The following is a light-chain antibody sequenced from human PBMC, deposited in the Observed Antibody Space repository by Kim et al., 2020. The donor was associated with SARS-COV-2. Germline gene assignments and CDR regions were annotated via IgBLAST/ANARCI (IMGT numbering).Light chain of an antibody. Sequence: VLTQSPGTLSLSPGQGATLPCRASQKISGNYLAWYRQKPGQAPRLLMYSASIRATGIPDRFSGSGSGTDFTLTISRLEPEDFAVYYCQLFGSSPRLTFGGGAKVDIK. CDR2: SAS. J-gene: IGKJ4*01. CDR1: QKISGNY. CDR3: QLFGSSPRLT. V-gene: IGKV3-20*01.